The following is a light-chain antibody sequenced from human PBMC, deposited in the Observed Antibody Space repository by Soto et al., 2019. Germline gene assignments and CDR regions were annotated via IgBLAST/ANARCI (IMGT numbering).Light chain of an antibody. CDR2: GAS. CDR3: QQYNNWLPWT. J-gene: IGKJ1*01. CDR1: QSVRSN. V-gene: IGKV3-15*01. Sequence: EIVMTQSPATLSVSPGERVTLSCRASQSVRSNLAWYQQKAGQAPRLLIYGASTRATGIPTRFSGSGSGTEFTLTITSLQSEDFAVYYCQQYNNWLPWTFGQGTKVEIK.